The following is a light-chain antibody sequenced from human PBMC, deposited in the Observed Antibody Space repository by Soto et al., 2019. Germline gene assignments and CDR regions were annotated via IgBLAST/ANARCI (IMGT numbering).Light chain of an antibody. Sequence: QSVLTQSSSASASLGSSVRLTYTLSSGHNSYITAWHQQQPGKAPRYLMKLESSGSYDKGSGVPDRFSGSSSRSGSDRYLTISNLQSEDEADYYCETWGTESEVFGGGTKLTVL. CDR2: LESSGSY. CDR3: ETWGTESEV. CDR1: SGHNSYI. J-gene: IGLJ2*01. V-gene: IGLV4-60*03.